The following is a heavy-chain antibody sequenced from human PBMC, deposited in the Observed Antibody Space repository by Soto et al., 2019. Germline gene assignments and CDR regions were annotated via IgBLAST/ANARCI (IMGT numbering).Heavy chain of an antibody. J-gene: IGHJ5*02. CDR3: ARVVPGAEAWFGP. Sequence: GASLTVSCQTSGYTLSNYGITWVRQAPGQPLEWLGWISLYSDATNYAQKFQGRGSMTTDTSTTTAYMELRSLRSDDTAVYYCARVVPGAEAWFGPWGQGTLVIV. V-gene: IGHV1-18*01. CDR1: GYTLSNYG. CDR2: ISLYSDAT. D-gene: IGHD2-2*01.